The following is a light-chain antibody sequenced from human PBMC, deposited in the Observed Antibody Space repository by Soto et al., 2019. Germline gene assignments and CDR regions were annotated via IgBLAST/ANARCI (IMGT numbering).Light chain of an antibody. V-gene: IGLV3-1*01. Sequence: SYELTQPPSVSVSPGQTASITCSGDKLGDKYACWYQQKPGQSPVLVIYQDSKRPSGIPERFSGSKSGNTATLTISGTQAMXEXXXXCQAWDSSTPVVFGGGTKLTVL. CDR3: QAWDSSTPVV. CDR1: KLGDKY. CDR2: QDS. J-gene: IGLJ2*01.